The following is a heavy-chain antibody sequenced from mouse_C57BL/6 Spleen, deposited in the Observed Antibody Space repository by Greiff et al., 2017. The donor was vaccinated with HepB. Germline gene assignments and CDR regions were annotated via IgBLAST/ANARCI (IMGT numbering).Heavy chain of an antibody. CDR3: ARRHYYGSRYYFDY. J-gene: IGHJ2*01. V-gene: IGHV1-81*01. CDR2: IYPRSGNT. CDR1: GYTFTSYG. Sequence: QVQLQQSGAELARPGASVKLSCKASGYTFTSYGISWVKQRTGQGLEWIGEIYPRSGNTYYNEKFKGKATLTADKSSSTAYMELRSLTSEDSAVYFCARRHYYGSRYYFDYWGQGTTLTVSS. D-gene: IGHD1-1*01.